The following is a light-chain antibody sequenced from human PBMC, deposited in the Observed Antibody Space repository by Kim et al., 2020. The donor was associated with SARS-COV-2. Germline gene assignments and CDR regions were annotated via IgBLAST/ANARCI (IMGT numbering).Light chain of an antibody. J-gene: IGLJ1*01. V-gene: IGLV2-8*01. Sequence: QSALTQPPSASGSPGQSVTISCTGTSSDVGGYNYVSWYQQHPGKAPKLMIYEVSKRPSGVPDRFSGSKSGNTASLTVSGLQAEDEADYYCSSYTGSNNYVFVTGTKVTVL. CDR3: SSYTGSNNYV. CDR1: SSDVGGYNY. CDR2: EVS.